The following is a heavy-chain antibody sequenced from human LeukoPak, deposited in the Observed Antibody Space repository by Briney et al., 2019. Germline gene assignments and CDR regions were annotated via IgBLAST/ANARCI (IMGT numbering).Heavy chain of an antibody. CDR2: IYYSGST. V-gene: IGHV4-39*01. Sequence: SETLSLTCTVSGGSISSSSYYWGWIRQPPGKGLEWIGSIYYSGSTYYNPSLKSRVTISVDTSKNQFSLRLSSVTAADTAVYYCVAASSGYFYIDYWGQGTLVTVSS. CDR1: GGSISSSSYY. D-gene: IGHD3-22*01. J-gene: IGHJ4*02. CDR3: VAASSGYFYIDY.